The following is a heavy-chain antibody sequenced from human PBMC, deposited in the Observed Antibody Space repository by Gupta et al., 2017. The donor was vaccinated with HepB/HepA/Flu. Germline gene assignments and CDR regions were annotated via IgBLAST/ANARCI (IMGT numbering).Heavy chain of an antibody. J-gene: IGHJ3*01. CDR1: GFSVSTFS. Sequence: EVQVVESGGGLFQPGGSLRLSCVASGFSVSTFSMSWVRQAPGKGLEWVSGIYSGGSTHYADSVKDRFSISRDKSKNIAYLQMNSLRDEETAIYYCARDSGDYGFDVWGQGTLVTGSS. V-gene: IGHV3-66*01. CDR2: IYSGGST. D-gene: IGHD4-17*01. CDR3: ARDSGDYGFDV.